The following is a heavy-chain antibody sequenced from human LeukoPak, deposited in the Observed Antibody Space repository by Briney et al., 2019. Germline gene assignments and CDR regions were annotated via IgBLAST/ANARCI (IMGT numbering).Heavy chain of an antibody. CDR3: ARPLQDIVVVVAATFDAFDI. D-gene: IGHD2-15*01. CDR1: GYTFTSYD. CDR2: MNPNSGNT. V-gene: IGHV1-8*01. Sequence: GASVKVSCKACGYTFTSYDINWVRQATGQGLEWMGWMNPNSGNTGYAQKFQGRVTMTRNSSISTAYMELSSLRSEDTAVYYCARPLQDIVVVVAATFDAFDIWGQGTMVTVSS. J-gene: IGHJ3*02.